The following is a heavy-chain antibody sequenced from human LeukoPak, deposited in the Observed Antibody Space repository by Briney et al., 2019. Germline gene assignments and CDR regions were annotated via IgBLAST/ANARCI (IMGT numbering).Heavy chain of an antibody. Sequence: PGGSLTLSCAASGLTLSSYWMTWVSQAPGKGLEWVANIKQDGSEKYYVDSVKGRFTITRDNAKNSLYLQMSSLRAEETAVYYCARARYCSSGSCYVDYWGQGTLVTVSS. CDR1: GLTLSSYW. CDR2: IKQDGSEK. CDR3: ARARYCSSGSCYVDY. J-gene: IGHJ4*02. V-gene: IGHV3-7*04. D-gene: IGHD2-15*01.